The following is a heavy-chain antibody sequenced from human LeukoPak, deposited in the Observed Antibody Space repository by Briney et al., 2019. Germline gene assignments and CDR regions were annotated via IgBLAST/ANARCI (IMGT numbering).Heavy chain of an antibody. V-gene: IGHV3-23*01. D-gene: IGHD3-10*01. CDR1: GFTFSSYA. CDR3: AKGDGSSGVLLWFGEPFDS. J-gene: IGHJ4*02. Sequence: GGSLRLSCAASGFTFSSYAMSWVRQAPGKGLEWVSDITNSGSFTYYADSVKGRFTISRDNSRNTLYLQMNSLSAEDTAVYYCAKGDGSSGVLLWFGEPFDSWGQGTLVSVSS. CDR2: ITNSGSFT.